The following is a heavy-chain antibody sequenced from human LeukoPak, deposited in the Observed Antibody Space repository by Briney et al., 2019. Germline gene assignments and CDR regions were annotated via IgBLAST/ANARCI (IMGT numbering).Heavy chain of an antibody. V-gene: IGHV4-31*03. D-gene: IGHD2-2*02. J-gene: IGHJ4*02. Sequence: SQTLSLTCTVSGGSISSGGYYWSWIRQHPGKGLEWIGYIYYSGSTYYNPSLKSRVTISVDTSKNQFSLKLSSVTAADTAVYYCAKGKYCSSTSCYNPVDYFEYWGQGTLVTVSS. CDR1: GGSISSGGYY. CDR3: AKGKYCSSTSCYNPVDYFEY. CDR2: IYYSGST.